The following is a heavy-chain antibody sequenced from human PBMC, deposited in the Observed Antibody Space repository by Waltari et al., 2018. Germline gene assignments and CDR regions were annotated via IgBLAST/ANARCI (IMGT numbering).Heavy chain of an antibody. D-gene: IGHD2-15*01. J-gene: IGHJ5*02. CDR2: IIPIFGTA. CDR3: ATPYCSGGSCYSSRWFDP. Sequence: QVQLVQSGAEVKKPGSSVKVSCKASGGTFSSYAISWVRQAPGQGLEWMGRIIPIFGTANYAQKFQGRVTITADKSTSTAYMELSSLRSEDTAVYYCATPYCSGGSCYSSRWFDPWGQGTLVTVSS. V-gene: IGHV1-69*08. CDR1: GGTFSSYA.